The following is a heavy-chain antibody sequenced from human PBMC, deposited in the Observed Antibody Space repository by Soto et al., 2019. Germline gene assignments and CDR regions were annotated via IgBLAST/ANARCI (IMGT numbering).Heavy chain of an antibody. Sequence: GASVKVSCKASGGTFSSYTISWVRQAPGQGLEWMGRIIPILGIANYAQKFQGRVTITADKSTSTAYMELSSLRSEDTAVYYCARAMQLARTGIFDYWAQGTLVTVSS. CDR1: GGTFSSYT. CDR3: ARAMQLARTGIFDY. D-gene: IGHD6-19*01. J-gene: IGHJ4*02. CDR2: IIPILGIA. V-gene: IGHV1-69*02.